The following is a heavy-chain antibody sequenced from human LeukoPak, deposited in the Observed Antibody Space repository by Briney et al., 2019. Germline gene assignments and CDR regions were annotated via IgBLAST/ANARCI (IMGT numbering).Heavy chain of an antibody. CDR2: ISNSGSAI. Sequence: GGSLRLSCAASGFTFSDYYMSWLRQAPGKGLEWVSYISNSGSAIYYADSVKGRVTISRDNAKNSLYLQMKSLTAEDTAVYYCARVDRDFGRPYFDNWGQGTLVTVSS. J-gene: IGHJ4*02. CDR1: GFTFSDYY. D-gene: IGHD3-3*01. CDR3: ARVDRDFGRPYFDN. V-gene: IGHV3-11*01.